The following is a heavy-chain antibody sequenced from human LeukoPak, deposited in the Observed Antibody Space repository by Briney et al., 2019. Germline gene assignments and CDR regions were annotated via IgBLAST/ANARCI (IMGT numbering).Heavy chain of an antibody. V-gene: IGHV4-59*08. CDR2: IYYSGST. CDR1: GGSISSYY. CDR3: ARSGEPDSSGWYGIVDY. J-gene: IGHJ4*02. D-gene: IGHD6-19*01. Sequence: SETLSLTCTVSGGSISSYYWSWIRQPPGKGLEWIGYIYYSGSTNYNPSLKSRVTMSVDTSKNQFSLKLSSVTAADTAVYYCARSGEPDSSGWYGIVDYWGQGTLVTVSS.